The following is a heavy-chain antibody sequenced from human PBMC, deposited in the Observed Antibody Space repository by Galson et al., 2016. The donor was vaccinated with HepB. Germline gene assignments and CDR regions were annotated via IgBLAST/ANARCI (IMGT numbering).Heavy chain of an antibody. V-gene: IGHV2-5*02. CDR1: GFSVSTSGVG. CDR3: ANRRAPHYLVSGGGSFDY. D-gene: IGHD3-10*01. CDR2: IYWDNDK. J-gene: IGHJ4*02. Sequence: PALVKPTQTLTLTCTLSGFSVSTSGVGVGWIRQPPGKALEWLALIYWDNDKRYRPSLKSRLTISRDTSKNQVVLRRTTMDPGDTATYFCANRRAPHYLVSGGGSFDYWGRGTLVVVSP.